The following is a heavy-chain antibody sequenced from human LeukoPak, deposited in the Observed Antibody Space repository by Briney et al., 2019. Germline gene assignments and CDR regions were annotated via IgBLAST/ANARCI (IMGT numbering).Heavy chain of an antibody. CDR2: INPNSGGT. J-gene: IGHJ6*02. D-gene: IGHD5-18*01. CDR1: GYTFTGYY. CDR3: ARDGVGYSYGYVYYYYGMDV. V-gene: IGHV1-2*02. Sequence: ASVKVSCKASGYTFTGYYMHWVRQAPGQGLEWMGWINPNSGGTNYAQKFQGRVTMTRDTSISTAYMELSRLRSDDTAVYYCARDGVGYSYGYVYYYYGMDVWGQGTTVTVSS.